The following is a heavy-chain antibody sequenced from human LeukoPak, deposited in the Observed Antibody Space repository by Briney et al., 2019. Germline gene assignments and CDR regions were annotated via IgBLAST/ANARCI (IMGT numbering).Heavy chain of an antibody. J-gene: IGHJ4*02. V-gene: IGHV3-33*01. CDR3: ARDRFPTVTMFDY. CDR1: GFTFSSYV. D-gene: IGHD4-17*01. Sequence: PGGSLRLSSAASGFTFSSYVMHWVRQAPGKGLEWVAGIWYDGSNKYYADSVKGRFTISRDNSKNTLYLHMNSLRAEDTAVYYCARDRFPTVTMFDYWGQGTLVTVSS. CDR2: IWYDGSNK.